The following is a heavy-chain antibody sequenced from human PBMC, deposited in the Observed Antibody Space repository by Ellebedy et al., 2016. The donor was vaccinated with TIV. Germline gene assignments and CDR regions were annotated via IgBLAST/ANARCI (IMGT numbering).Heavy chain of an antibody. Sequence: GGSLRLXXAASGFTFSDYYMSWIRQAPGKGLEWVSYISSSGSTIYYADSVKGRFTISRDNSKNTLYLQMNSLRAEDTAVYYCAGQVVPAADPFDYWGQGTLVTVSS. D-gene: IGHD2-2*01. V-gene: IGHV3-11*01. CDR3: AGQVVPAADPFDY. CDR1: GFTFSDYY. J-gene: IGHJ4*02. CDR2: ISSSGSTI.